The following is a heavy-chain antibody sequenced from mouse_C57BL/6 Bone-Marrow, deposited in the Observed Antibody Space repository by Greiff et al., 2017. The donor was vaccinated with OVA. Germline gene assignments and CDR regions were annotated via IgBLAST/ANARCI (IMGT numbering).Heavy chain of an antibody. Sequence: VQLQESGPGLVQPSQSLSITCTVSGFSLTSYGVHWVRQSPGKGLEWLGVIWRGGSTDYNAAFISRLSISKDNSKSQVFFKMNSLQADDTAIYYCARPFTTVDAMDYWGQGTSVTVSS. V-gene: IGHV2-2*01. CDR3: ARPFTTVDAMDY. CDR2: IWRGGST. CDR1: GFSLTSYG. J-gene: IGHJ4*01. D-gene: IGHD1-1*01.